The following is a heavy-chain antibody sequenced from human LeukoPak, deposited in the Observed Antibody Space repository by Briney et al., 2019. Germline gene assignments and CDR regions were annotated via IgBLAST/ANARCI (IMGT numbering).Heavy chain of an antibody. CDR1: GFTFSSSA. Sequence: GGSPRLSCAGSGFTFSSSAMNWVRQVPGKGLEWVSSIDYDSSHIYYAASVRGRFSISRDNARDSVYLQMDSLRADDTAVYYCARDPERYLRMGHYDYWGQGTLVIVSS. D-gene: IGHD3-16*01. J-gene: IGHJ4*02. CDR3: ARDPERYLRMGHYDY. V-gene: IGHV3-21*01. CDR2: IDYDSSHI.